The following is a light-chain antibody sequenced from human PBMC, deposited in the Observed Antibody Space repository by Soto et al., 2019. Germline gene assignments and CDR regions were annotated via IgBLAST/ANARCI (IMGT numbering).Light chain of an antibody. V-gene: IGKV3-20*01. CDR3: QQYGSLSWT. J-gene: IGKJ1*01. CDR1: QSVSSNY. Sequence: VLTQSPGTLSLSPADRATLSCSASQSVSSNYVAWYQQKPGQAPRLLIYGASTRATGVPDRFSGSGSGTDFTLTISRLEPEDFAVYHCQQYGSLSWTFGQGTKVDIK. CDR2: GAS.